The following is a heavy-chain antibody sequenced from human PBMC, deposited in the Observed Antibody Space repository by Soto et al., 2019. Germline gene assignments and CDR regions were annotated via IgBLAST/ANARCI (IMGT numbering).Heavy chain of an antibody. CDR3: ARGMSPGYSSSWYVYYYGMDV. D-gene: IGHD6-13*01. J-gene: IGHJ6*02. CDR2: INHSGST. CDR1: GGSFSGYY. V-gene: IGHV4-34*01. Sequence: SLTCAVYGGSFSGYYWSWIRQPPGKGLEWIGEINHSGSTNYNPSLKSRVTISVDTSKNQFSLKLSSVTAADTAVYYCARGMSPGYSSSWYVYYYGMDVWGQGTTVTVSS.